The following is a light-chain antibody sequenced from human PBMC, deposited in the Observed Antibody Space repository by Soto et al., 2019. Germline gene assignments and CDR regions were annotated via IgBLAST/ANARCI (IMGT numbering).Light chain of an antibody. J-gene: IGKJ5*01. CDR2: GAS. V-gene: IGKV3-15*01. Sequence: EIVLTQSPATMSVSPGERATLSCRASQSVGSNLAWYQRKPGQAPRLLISGASTRATGVPARFSGSGSGTEFTLTINSLQSEDFAVYYCQQYNNWPITLGQGTRLEIK. CDR3: QQYNNWPIT. CDR1: QSVGSN.